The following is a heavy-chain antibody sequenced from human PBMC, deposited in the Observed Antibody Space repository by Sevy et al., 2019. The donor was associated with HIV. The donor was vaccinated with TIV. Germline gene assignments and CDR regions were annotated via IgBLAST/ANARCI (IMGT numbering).Heavy chain of an antibody. CDR2: IDPKHGEK. Sequence: ASVKVSCKVSGYTLSELSMHWVRQAPGKGLAWMGSIDPKHGEKIYAQTLQGRVTMTEETSTGTVDMELNSLTSEDTATYYCATVVLGYYSGARYCRWDWFDPWGQGTLVTVSS. CDR3: ATVVLGYYSGARYCRWDWFDP. V-gene: IGHV1-24*01. D-gene: IGHD2-15*01. CDR1: GYTLSELS. J-gene: IGHJ5*02.